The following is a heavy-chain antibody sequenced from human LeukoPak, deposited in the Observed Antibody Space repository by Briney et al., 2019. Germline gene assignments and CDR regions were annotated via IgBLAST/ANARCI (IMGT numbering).Heavy chain of an antibody. V-gene: IGHV2-5*01. J-gene: IGHJ4*02. CDR3: AYRVSPSSGGNGGFDS. Sequence: SGPTLVKPTQTLTLTCTFSGFSLSTSGVAVDWIRQPPGKALEWLAVIYRNDNKQYRPSLRSRLSITKDTSKNQVVLTVTNMDPVDTATYYCAYRVSPSSGGNGGFDSWGQGTLVTVSS. CDR1: GFSLSTSGVA. D-gene: IGHD4-23*01. CDR2: IYRNDNK.